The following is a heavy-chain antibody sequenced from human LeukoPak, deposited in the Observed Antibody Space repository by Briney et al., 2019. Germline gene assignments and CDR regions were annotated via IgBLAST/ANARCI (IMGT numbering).Heavy chain of an antibody. J-gene: IGHJ4*02. CDR2: INPSGGST. V-gene: IGHV1-46*01. CDR1: GYTSTSYY. CDR3: ARSGAPRNNFGDYRGDY. D-gene: IGHD4-17*01. Sequence: GASVKVSCKASGYTSTSYYMHWVRQAPGQGLEWMGIINPSGGSTTYAQKFQGRVTMTRDTSTSTVYMELSSLRSEDTAVYYCARSGAPRNNFGDYRGDYWGQGTLVTVSS.